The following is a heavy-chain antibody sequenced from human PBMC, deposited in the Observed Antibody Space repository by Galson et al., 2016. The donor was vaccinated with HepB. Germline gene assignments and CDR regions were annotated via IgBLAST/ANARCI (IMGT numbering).Heavy chain of an antibody. CDR3: ARDAKRGFKELFTVFDI. CDR1: GFTFNSYG. V-gene: IGHV3-30*03. Sequence: SLRLSCAGSGFTFNSYGIHWVRQAPGKGLEWVALISYDASNKYYADSVKGRFTISRDNSKKTISLQMNRLRSEDTALYYCARDAKRGFKELFTVFDIWAQGTMVIVSS. D-gene: IGHD2-8*02. J-gene: IGHJ3*02. CDR2: ISYDASNK.